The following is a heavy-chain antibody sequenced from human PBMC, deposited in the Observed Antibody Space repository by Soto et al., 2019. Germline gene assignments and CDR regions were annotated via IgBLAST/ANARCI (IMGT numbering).Heavy chain of an antibody. CDR3: ARGARMLYYDTFIDY. Sequence: LPETLSLTCTVSGGSISSYYWSWIRQPPGKGLEWIGYIYYSGSTNYNPSLKSRVTISVDTSKNQFSLKLSSVTAADTAVYYCARGARMLYYDTFIDYWGQGTLVTVSS. D-gene: IGHD3-9*01. CDR1: GGSISSYY. CDR2: IYYSGST. J-gene: IGHJ4*02. V-gene: IGHV4-59*01.